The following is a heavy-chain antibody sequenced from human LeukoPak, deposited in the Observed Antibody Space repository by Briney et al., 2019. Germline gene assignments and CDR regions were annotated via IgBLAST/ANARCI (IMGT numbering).Heavy chain of an antibody. V-gene: IGHV3-30*04. Sequence: PGRFLRLSCAASGFTFSNFAMHWVRQAPGKGLEWVAMMSYDGSNKYTDSVKGRFTISRDNSKNTLYLQMNSLRAEDTAVYYCAKDSSGYDFPSSPDYWGQGTLVTVSS. J-gene: IGHJ4*02. CDR1: GFTFSNFA. D-gene: IGHD5-12*01. CDR3: AKDSSGYDFPSSPDY. CDR2: MSYDGSNK.